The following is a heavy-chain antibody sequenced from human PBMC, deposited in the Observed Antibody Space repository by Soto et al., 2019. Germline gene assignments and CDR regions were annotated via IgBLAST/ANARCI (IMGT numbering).Heavy chain of an antibody. D-gene: IGHD1-26*01. J-gene: IGHJ4*02. CDR3: ASDRFRGTYYLRGVTYFFEE. Sequence: GGSLRLSCVTYGLTFTDYWMSWVRQAPGKGLEWVANIKQDESEKNYLDSVKGRFTISRDNAKNSLYLQMNSLRAEDTAVYYCASDRFRGTYYLRGVTYFFEEWGQGAPVTV. CDR1: GLTFTDYW. CDR2: IKQDESEK. V-gene: IGHV3-7*03.